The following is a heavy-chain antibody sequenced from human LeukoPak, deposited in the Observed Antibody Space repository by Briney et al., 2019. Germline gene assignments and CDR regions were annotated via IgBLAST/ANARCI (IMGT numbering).Heavy chain of an antibody. J-gene: IGHJ4*02. Sequence: PSETLSLTCTVSGGSISSSSYYWGWIRQPPGKGLEGIGSIYYSGSTYYNPSLKSRVTISVDTSKNQLSLKLSSVTAADTAVYYRARESRGYVWGFPFDYWGQGTLVTVSS. D-gene: IGHD3-16*01. CDR2: IYYSGST. CDR3: ARESRGYVWGFPFDY. V-gene: IGHV4-39*07. CDR1: GGSISSSSYY.